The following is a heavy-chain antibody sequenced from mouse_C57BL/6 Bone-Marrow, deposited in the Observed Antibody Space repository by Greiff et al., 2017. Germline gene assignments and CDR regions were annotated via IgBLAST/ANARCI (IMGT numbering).Heavy chain of an antibody. V-gene: IGHV1-55*01. D-gene: IGHD1-1*01. CDR2: IYPGSGST. Sequence: QVQLQQPGAELVKPGASVKMSCKASGYTFPSYWITWVKQRPGQGLEWIGDIYPGSGSTNYNEKFKSKATLTVDTSSSTAYIQLSSLTSEDSAVYYCARGIRYYGSSYDWYVDVWGTGTTVTVSS. CDR3: ARGIRYYGSSYDWYVDV. CDR1: GYTFPSYW. J-gene: IGHJ1*03.